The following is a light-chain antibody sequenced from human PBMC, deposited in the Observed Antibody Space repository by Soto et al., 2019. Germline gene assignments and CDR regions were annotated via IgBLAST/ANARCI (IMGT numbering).Light chain of an antibody. J-gene: IGKJ1*01. CDR2: GAS. CDR1: QSVSSN. CDR3: QHYNNWPLT. Sequence: DKVMTQSPATLSVSPGKRVILSCWASQSVSSNLAWYQQKPGQAPRLLIYGASSRATGIPDRFSGSGSGTDFTLTISRLEPEDFAVYYCQHYNNWPLTFGQGTKVDIK. V-gene: IGKV3D-15*01.